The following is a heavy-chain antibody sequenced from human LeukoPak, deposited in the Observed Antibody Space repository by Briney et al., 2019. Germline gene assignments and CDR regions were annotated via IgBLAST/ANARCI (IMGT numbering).Heavy chain of an antibody. Sequence: PGGSLRLSCAASGFTISDYYMSWIRQAPGKGLEWVSYISSSGSTIYYADSVKGRFTISRDNAKNSLYLQMNSLRAEDTAVYYCARAGAHGYCSSTSCSYYYYYGMDVWGQGTTVTVSS. CDR3: ARAGAHGYCSSTSCSYYYYYGMDV. D-gene: IGHD2-2*01. CDR2: ISSSGSTI. V-gene: IGHV3-11*01. CDR1: GFTISDYY. J-gene: IGHJ6*02.